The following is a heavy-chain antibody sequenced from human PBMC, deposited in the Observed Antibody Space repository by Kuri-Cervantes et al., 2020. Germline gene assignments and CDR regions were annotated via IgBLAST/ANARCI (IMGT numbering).Heavy chain of an antibody. V-gene: IGHV3-66*01. CDR3: ARTITGTTWTVDYYYYYGMDV. Sequence: GESLKISCAASGFTVSSNYMSWVRQAPGKGLEWVSVIYSGGSTYYADSVKGRFTISRDNSKNTLYLQMNSLRAEDTAVYYCARTITGTTWTVDYYYYYGMDVWGQGTTVTVSS. D-gene: IGHD1-7*01. CDR2: IYSGGST. J-gene: IGHJ6*02. CDR1: GFTVSSNY.